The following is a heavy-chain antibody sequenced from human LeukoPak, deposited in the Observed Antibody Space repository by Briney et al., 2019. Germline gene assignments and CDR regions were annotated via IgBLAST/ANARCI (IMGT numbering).Heavy chain of an antibody. Sequence: GGSLRLSCAASGFTFSSYGMHWVRQAPGKGLEWVAVISYDGSNKYYAASVKGRFTISRDNSKNTLYLQMNSLRAEDTAVYXCAXSXGSWTPIRXXGMDVWGQGTTVTVSS. CDR1: GFTFSSYG. CDR3: AXSXGSWTPIRXXGMDV. V-gene: IGHV3-30*18. CDR2: ISYDGSNK. J-gene: IGHJ6*02. D-gene: IGHD6-13*01.